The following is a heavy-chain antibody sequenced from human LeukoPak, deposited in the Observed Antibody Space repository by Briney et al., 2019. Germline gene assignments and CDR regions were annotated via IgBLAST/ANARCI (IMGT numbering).Heavy chain of an antibody. Sequence: GGSLRLSCAASGFTFSDYYMSWIRQAPGKGLEWVSYISSSSSYTNYADSVKGRFTISRDNAKNSLYLQMNSLRAEDTAVYYCAKDLRFFTNWFDPWGQGTLVTVSS. J-gene: IGHJ5*02. CDR2: ISSSSSYT. V-gene: IGHV3-11*05. CDR1: GFTFSDYY. CDR3: AKDLRFFTNWFDP. D-gene: IGHD3-3*01.